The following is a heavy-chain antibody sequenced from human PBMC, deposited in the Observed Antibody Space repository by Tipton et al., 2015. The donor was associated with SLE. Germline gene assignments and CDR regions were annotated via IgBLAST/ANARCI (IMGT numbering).Heavy chain of an antibody. D-gene: IGHD6-19*01. CDR1: GGSISSYY. CDR2: IYYSGST. J-gene: IGHJ3*02. CDR3: ARAPRLGAFDI. V-gene: IGHV4-59*08. Sequence: TLSPTCTVSGGSISSYYWSWIRQPPGKGLEWIGYIYYSGSTNYNPSLKSRVTISADTSKNQFSLMLSSVTAADTAVYYCARAPRLGAFDIWGQGTMVTVSS.